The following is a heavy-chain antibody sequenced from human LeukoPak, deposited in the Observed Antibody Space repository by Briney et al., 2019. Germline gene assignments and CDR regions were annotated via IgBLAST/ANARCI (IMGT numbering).Heavy chain of an antibody. D-gene: IGHD3-16*01. J-gene: IGHJ6*03. V-gene: IGHV1-8*01. CDR2: MNPNSGNT. CDR1: GYTFTSYD. CDR3: ARGPRLGTVFYYYTHV. Sequence: ASVKVTCMASGYTFTSYDINGVRQATGQGLEWMGWMNPNSGNTGYAQKFQGRVTMTRDTSISTAYMELSSLRSEDTAVYYCARGPRLGTVFYYYTHVWAKGTTVTVSS.